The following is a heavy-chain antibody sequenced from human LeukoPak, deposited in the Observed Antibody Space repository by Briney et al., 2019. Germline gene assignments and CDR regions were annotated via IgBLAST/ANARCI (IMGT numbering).Heavy chain of an antibody. V-gene: IGHV4-30-4*08. CDR1: GGSISSGDYY. D-gene: IGHD1-14*01. CDR2: IYYSGST. CDR3: AREEPARRSFDY. Sequence: PSETLSLTCTVSGGSISSGDYYWSWIRQPPGKGLEWIGYIYYSGSTYYNPSLKSRVTISVDTSKNQFSLKLSSVTAADTAVYYCAREEPARRSFDYWGQGTLVTVSS. J-gene: IGHJ4*02.